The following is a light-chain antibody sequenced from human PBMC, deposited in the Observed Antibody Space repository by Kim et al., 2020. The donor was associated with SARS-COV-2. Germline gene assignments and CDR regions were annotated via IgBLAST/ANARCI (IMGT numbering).Light chain of an antibody. CDR1: QSISTN. CDR2: AAS. J-gene: IGKJ4*01. Sequence: DIQMTQSPSPLSASVGDRVTITCRASQSISTNLNWYQQKSGKAPKLLIYAASSLQGGVPSRFSGSGSGTDFTLTLSSLQPEDSATYYCQQSNSTPLTSGGGTQVDIK. CDR3: QQSNSTPLT. V-gene: IGKV1-39*01.